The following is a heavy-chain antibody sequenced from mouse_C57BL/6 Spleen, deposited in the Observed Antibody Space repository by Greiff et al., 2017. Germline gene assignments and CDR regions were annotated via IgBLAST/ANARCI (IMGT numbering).Heavy chain of an antibody. J-gene: IGHJ4*01. CDR2: IDPETGGT. CDR3: TRSRVFTTVVAPHYAMDY. Sequence: VQLQQSGAELVRPGASVTLSCKASGYTFTDYEMHWVKQTPVHGLEWIGAIDPETGGTAYNQKFKGKAILTADKSSSTAYMELRSLTSEDSAVYYCTRSRVFTTVVAPHYAMDYGGQGTSVTVSS. D-gene: IGHD1-1*01. V-gene: IGHV1-15*01. CDR1: GYTFTDYE.